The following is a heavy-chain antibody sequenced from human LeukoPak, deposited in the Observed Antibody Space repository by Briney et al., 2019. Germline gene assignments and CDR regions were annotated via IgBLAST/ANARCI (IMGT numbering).Heavy chain of an antibody. CDR2: IYNTVTT. D-gene: IGHD3-10*01. V-gene: IGHV4-59*01. J-gene: IGHJ4*02. CDR1: GVSISNNY. Sequence: SATLSLTCSVSGVSISNNYWSWIRQPPGKGLEWIGYIYNTVTTNYNPSLKSRVTMSVDKSKNQFSLNLSSVTAADTAVYYCARVSFYGSGSMFVDYWGQETLVTVSS. CDR3: ARVSFYGSGSMFVDY.